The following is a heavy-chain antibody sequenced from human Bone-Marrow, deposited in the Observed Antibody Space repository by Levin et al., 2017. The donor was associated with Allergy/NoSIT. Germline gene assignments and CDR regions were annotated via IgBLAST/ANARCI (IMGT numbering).Heavy chain of an antibody. CDR3: ARTCNDCPFEF. CDR1: GYIFPNYW. D-gene: IGHD2-21*02. CDR2: FYPGDSHS. V-gene: IGHV5-51*01. J-gene: IGHJ4*02. Sequence: SGESLKISCKGSGYIFPNYWIAWVRHMPGKGLELMGMFYPGDSHSRDSPSFEGRVTMSGDTSITTAYLQWSSLEASDTAMYYCARTCNDCPFEFWGQGTLVTVSS.